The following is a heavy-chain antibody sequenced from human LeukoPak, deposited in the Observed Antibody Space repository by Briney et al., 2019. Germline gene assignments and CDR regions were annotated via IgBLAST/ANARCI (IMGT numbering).Heavy chain of an antibody. J-gene: IGHJ5*01. CDR2: IRDSGTNK. CDR3: TKNLGQWLDF. V-gene: IGHV3-30*02. CDR1: GFTFSGYG. Sequence: GGSLRLSCAASGFTFSGYGMHWVRPAPGKGLEWVAFIRDSGTNKYYADSVKGRFTISRDNSKNTLDLQMNSLRAEDTAIYYCTKNLGQWLDFWGQGTLVTVSS.